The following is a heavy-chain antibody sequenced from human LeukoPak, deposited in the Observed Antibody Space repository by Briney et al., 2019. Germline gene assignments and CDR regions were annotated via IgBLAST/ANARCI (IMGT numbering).Heavy chain of an antibody. CDR3: ARAARSFYDL. CDR1: RGSIRNGDYY. J-gene: IGHJ4*02. D-gene: IGHD3-3*01. Sequence: SETLSLTCTVSRGSIRNGDYYWTWIRHHPEKGLEWLGFIHYTGSTYYNPSLKGRVSFSMDTSENHFSLTLHSVTAADTAVYYCARAARSFYDLWGQGSLVIV. CDR2: IHYTGST. V-gene: IGHV4-31*03.